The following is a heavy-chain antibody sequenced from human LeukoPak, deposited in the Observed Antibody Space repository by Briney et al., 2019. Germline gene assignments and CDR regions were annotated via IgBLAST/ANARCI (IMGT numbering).Heavy chain of an antibody. CDR2: IYTSGST. CDR1: RGSISSYY. D-gene: IGHD1-14*01. J-gene: IGHJ5*02. Sequence: SETLSLTCTVSRGSISSYYWSWIRQPAGKGLEWIGRIYTSGSTNYNPSLKSRVTMSVDTSKNQFSLKLSSVTAADTAVYYCAREGRAGTGYNCFDPWGQGTLVTVSS. V-gene: IGHV4-4*07. CDR3: AREGRAGTGYNCFDP.